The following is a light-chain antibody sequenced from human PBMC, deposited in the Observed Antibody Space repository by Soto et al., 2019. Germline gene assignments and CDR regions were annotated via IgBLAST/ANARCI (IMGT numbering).Light chain of an antibody. Sequence: EIVMTQPPATVSVSPGERATLSCRASQSVSSSLAWYQQKPGQAPRLLIYGASTRATGIPARFSGSGSGTEFKLTISSLRSEDFAVYYCQQYSNWPPITFGQGTRLEIK. CDR1: QSVSSS. J-gene: IGKJ5*01. CDR2: GAS. CDR3: QQYSNWPPIT. V-gene: IGKV3-15*01.